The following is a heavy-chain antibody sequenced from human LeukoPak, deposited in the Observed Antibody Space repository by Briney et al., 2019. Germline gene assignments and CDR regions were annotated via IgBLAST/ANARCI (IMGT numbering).Heavy chain of an antibody. D-gene: IGHD2-21*02. J-gene: IGHJ4*02. V-gene: IGHV3-23*01. CDR2: ITNGGNYT. Sequence: GGSLRLSCAASGFTFSTYAMNWVRQAPGKGLEWVSGITNGGNYTFYADSVKGWFTISRDNSKNTLYLQMNSLRADDTAVYYCASGHGTTIGTFDYWGQGALVTASS. CDR1: GFTFSTYA. CDR3: ASGHGTTIGTFDY.